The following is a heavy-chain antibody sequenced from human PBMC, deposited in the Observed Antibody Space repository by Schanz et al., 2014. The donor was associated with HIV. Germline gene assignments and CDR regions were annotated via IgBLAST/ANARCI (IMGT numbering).Heavy chain of an antibody. D-gene: IGHD3-16*01. V-gene: IGHV4-34*02. Sequence: QVRLQQWGVGLLKPSETLSLTCAVYGGSLSGYYWSWIRQSPGKGLEWIGEVNHSGSTKYNPTLKSRVTIPVGRSKKQFSLRLSSVPAADAAVYYCVREGEDSVAARWYNGMDVWGQGTTVTVSS. CDR3: VREGEDSVAARWYNGMDV. CDR1: GGSLSGYY. J-gene: IGHJ6*02. CDR2: VNHSGST.